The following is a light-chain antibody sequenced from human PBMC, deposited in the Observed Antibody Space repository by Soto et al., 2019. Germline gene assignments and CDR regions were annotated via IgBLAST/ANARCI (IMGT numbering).Light chain of an antibody. CDR2: EVS. J-gene: IGLJ2*01. CDR3: SSYAASNNLGV. CDR1: TGNVGGNNY. Sequence: QSALTQPPSASGSPGQSVTISCLETTGNVGGNNYVSWYQQHPGKAPKLMIYEVSKRPSGVPDRFSGSKSGNTASLTVSGLQAEDEADYYCSSYAASNNLGVFGGGTKLTVL. V-gene: IGLV2-8*01.